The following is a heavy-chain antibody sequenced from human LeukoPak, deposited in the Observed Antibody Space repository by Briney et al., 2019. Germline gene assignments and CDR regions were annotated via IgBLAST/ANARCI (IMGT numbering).Heavy chain of an antibody. CDR1: GYSFSNYY. CDR3: ARGWFGELDYMDV. J-gene: IGHJ6*03. CDR2: INPGGEST. V-gene: IGHV1-46*01. Sequence: ASVTVSFTGSGYSFSNYYIYWVRQAPGQGLEWMGVINPGGESTTYVQRFRGRVTMTRDKSTSTVYMELSNLRSEDTAVYYCARGWFGELDYMDVWGKGTTVTVSS. D-gene: IGHD3-10*01.